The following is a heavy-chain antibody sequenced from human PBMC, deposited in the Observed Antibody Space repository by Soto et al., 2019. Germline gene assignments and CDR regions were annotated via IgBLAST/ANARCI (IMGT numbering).Heavy chain of an antibody. CDR3: ARHPERIAQIGWFDP. D-gene: IGHD6-13*01. J-gene: IGHJ5*02. Sequence: EVQLVESGGGLVQPGGSLRLSCAASGFTFSSYSMNWVRQAPGKGLEWVSYISSSSSTIYYADSVKGRFTISRDNAKNSLYLQMNSLRDEDTDVYYCARHPERIAQIGWFDPWGQGTLVTVSS. CDR1: GFTFSSYS. V-gene: IGHV3-48*02. CDR2: ISSSSSTI.